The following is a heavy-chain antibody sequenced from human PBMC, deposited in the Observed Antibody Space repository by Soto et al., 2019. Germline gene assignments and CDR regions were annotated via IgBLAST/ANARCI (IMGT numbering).Heavy chain of an antibody. V-gene: IGHV1-18*01. CDR2: IGAYNGNT. J-gene: IGHJ5*02. CDR1: GYTFTSYG. D-gene: IGHD3-9*01. CDR3: ARDGEDYDILTGYYIPPGWFDP. Sequence: ASAKVSCKASGYTFTSYGISWVRQAPGQGLEWMGWIGAYNGNTNYAQKLQGRVTMTTDTSTSTAYMELRSLRSDDTAVYYCARDGEDYDILTGYYIPPGWFDPWGQGTLVTVSS.